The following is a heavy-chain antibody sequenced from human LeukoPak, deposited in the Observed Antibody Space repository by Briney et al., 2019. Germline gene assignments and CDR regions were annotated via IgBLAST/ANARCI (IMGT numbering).Heavy chain of an antibody. Sequence: PGGSLRLSCAASGFTFSSYWMSWVRQAPGKGLEWVANIKQDGSEKYYVDSVKGRFTISRDNAKNSLYLQMNSLRAEDTAVYYCARGEHSYPGYYYYYYMDVWGKGTTVTVSS. J-gene: IGHJ6*03. V-gene: IGHV3-7*01. CDR3: ARGEHSYPGYYYYYYMDV. D-gene: IGHD1-26*01. CDR2: IKQDGSEK. CDR1: GFTFSSYW.